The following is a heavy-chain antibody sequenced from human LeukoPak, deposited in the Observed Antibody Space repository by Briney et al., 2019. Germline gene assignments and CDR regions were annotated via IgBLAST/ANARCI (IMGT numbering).Heavy chain of an antibody. CDR3: ARRAELGMRWFDP. V-gene: IGHV5-51*01. Sequence: GESLKISCEGSGYTFTDYWIGWVRQMPGKGLEWMGIIYCDGSKTIYSPSFQSQVTISVDKSINTAYLQWSSLKASDTAIYFCARRAELGMRWFDPWGQGTLVTVLS. CDR1: GYTFTDYW. CDR2: IYCDGSKT. D-gene: IGHD7-27*01. J-gene: IGHJ5*02.